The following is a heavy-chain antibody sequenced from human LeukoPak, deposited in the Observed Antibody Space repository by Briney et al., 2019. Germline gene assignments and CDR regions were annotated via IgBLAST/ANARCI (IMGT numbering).Heavy chain of an antibody. V-gene: IGHV3-7*01. J-gene: IGHJ4*02. CDR2: MKQDGSGK. Sequence: PGGSLRLSCAASGFTFSSYWMSWVRQAPGKGLEWVANMKQDGSGKYYVDSVKGRFTISGDNAKNSLYLQMNSLRAEDTAVYYCARRGYSSGWNRFDYWGQGTLVTVSS. CDR1: GFTFSSYW. D-gene: IGHD6-25*01. CDR3: ARRGYSSGWNRFDY.